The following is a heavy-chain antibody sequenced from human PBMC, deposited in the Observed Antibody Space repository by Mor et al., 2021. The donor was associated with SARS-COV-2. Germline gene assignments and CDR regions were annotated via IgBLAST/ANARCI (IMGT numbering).Heavy chain of an antibody. D-gene: IGHD3-22*01. CDR3: ARQFYDSSGYYKSPSGGDY. J-gene: IGHJ4*02. CDR2: IYYSGST. V-gene: IGHV4-39*01. Sequence: GWIRQPPGKGLEWIGSIYYSGSTYYNPSLKSRVTISVDTSKNQFSLKLSSVTAADTAVYYCARQFYDSSGYYKSPSGGDYWGQ.